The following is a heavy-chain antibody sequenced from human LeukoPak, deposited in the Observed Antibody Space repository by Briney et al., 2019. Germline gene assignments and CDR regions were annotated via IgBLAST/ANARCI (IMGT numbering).Heavy chain of an antibody. J-gene: IGHJ4*02. CDR2: ISAYNGNT. D-gene: IGHD6-13*01. V-gene: IGHV1-18*01. CDR3: AREASSSWYFDY. Sequence: ASVKVSCKASGYTFTSYGISWVRQAPGQGLEWMGWISAYNGNTNYAQKFQGRVTMTTDTSTSTAYMELSSLRSEDTAAYYCAREASSSWYFDYWGQGTLVTVSS. CDR1: GYTFTSYG.